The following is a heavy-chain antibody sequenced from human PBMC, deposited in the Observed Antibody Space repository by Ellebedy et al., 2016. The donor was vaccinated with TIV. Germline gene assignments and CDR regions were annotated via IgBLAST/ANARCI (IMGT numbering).Heavy chain of an antibody. CDR1: GDSITDSF. D-gene: IGHD2/OR15-2a*01. V-gene: IGHV4-4*07. Sequence: SETLSLXCTVSGDSITDSFWSWIRQPAGGRLEWIGRLYPSGSTISNPSLKSRVTISRDTSKNQFSLSLGSVTAADTAVYYCTRDVLDNTSKYSYYMDVWGNGTTVTVSS. CDR3: TRDVLDNTSKYSYYMDV. J-gene: IGHJ6*03. CDR2: LYPSGST.